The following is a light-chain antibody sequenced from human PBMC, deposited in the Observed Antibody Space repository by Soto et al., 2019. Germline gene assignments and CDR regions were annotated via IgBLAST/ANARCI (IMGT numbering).Light chain of an antibody. CDR3: TSYTRTRNLL. V-gene: IGLV2-14*01. J-gene: IGLJ2*01. CDR2: EVS. Sequence: QSVVTQPASVSGSPGQSITISCTGTSSDVGAYNYVSWYQHHPGRAPKLIIFEVSHRPSGVSDRFSASKSGNTASLTISGLQTEDEADYYCTSYTRTRNLLFGGGTKLTVL. CDR1: SSDVGAYNY.